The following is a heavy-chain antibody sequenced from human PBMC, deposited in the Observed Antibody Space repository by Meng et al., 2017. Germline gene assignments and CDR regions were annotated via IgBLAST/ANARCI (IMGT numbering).Heavy chain of an antibody. CDR2: INAGNGNT. V-gene: IGHV1-3*01. Sequence: ASVKVSCKASGYTFTSYDMHWVRQAPGQRLEWMGWINAGNGNTKYAQKFQGRVTITRDTSTSTAYMELSSLRSEDTAVYYCARNKNLPGFGAFDIWGQGTMVTVSS. J-gene: IGHJ3*02. CDR3: ARNKNLPGFGAFDI. D-gene: IGHD3-16*01. CDR1: GYTFTSYD.